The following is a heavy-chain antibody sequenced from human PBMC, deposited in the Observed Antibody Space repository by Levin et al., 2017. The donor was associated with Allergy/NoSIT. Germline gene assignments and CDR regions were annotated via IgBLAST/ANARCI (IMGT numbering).Heavy chain of an antibody. D-gene: IGHD3-3*01. CDR2: INPFSGGT. CDR1: EYSFTDYY. V-gene: IGHV1-2*02. J-gene: IGHJ4*02. Sequence: EASVKVSCKASEYSFTDYYIHWVRQAPGQGLEWMGWINPFSGGTKYAQKFQGRVTVTGDTAISTVYMEMSSLRSDDTAVYYCGRRRSGYYDVIDYWGQGTLVTV. CDR3: GRRRSGYYDVIDY.